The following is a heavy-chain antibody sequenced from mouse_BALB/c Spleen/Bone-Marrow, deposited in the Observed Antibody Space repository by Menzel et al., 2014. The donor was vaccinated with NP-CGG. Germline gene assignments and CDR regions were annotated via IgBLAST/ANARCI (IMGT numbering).Heavy chain of an antibody. V-gene: IGHV5-12*02. CDR2: ISNGGGST. D-gene: IGHD3-3*01. CDR1: GFTFSDYY. J-gene: IGHJ4*01. CDR3: ARRGWFYAMDY. Sequence: EVKLVESGGGLVQPGGSLKLSCATSGFTFSDYYMYWVRQTPGKRLEWVAYISNGGGSTYYPDTVKGRFTISRDNAKNTLYLQMSRLKSEDTAMYYCARRGWFYAMDYWGQGTSVTVSS.